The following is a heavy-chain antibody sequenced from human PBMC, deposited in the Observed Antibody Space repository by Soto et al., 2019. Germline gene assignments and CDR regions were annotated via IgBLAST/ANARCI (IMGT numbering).Heavy chain of an antibody. J-gene: IGHJ4*02. Sequence: EVQLLESGGGLVQPGGSLRLSCAASGFTFNNYDMTWVRQAPGKGLEWGSAISGGGDTTSYADSVKGRFTVSRDGSKNTLYLQISSLRAEDTALYYCAKGRGGSGSLTPRVDFWGQGTLVTVSS. CDR2: ISGGGDTT. CDR1: GFTFNNYD. D-gene: IGHD3-10*01. V-gene: IGHV3-23*01. CDR3: AKGRGGSGSLTPRVDF.